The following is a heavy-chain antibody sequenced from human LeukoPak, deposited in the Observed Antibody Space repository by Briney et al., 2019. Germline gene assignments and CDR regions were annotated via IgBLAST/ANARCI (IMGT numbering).Heavy chain of an antibody. CDR2: INADGSST. CDR1: GFTFSSYW. V-gene: IGHV3-74*01. CDR3: ARGSGYYGNWFDP. J-gene: IGHJ5*02. D-gene: IGHD3-3*01. Sequence: GGSLRLSCAASGFTFSSYWMHWVRQAPGKGLVWVSRINADGSSTSYADSVKGRFTSSRDNAKNTLYLQMNSLRAEDTAVYYCARGSGYYGNWFDPWGQGTLVTVSS.